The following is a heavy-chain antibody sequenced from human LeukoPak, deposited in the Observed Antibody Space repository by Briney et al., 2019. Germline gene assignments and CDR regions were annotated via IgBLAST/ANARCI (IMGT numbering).Heavy chain of an antibody. CDR3: AREVSSGWYSWFDY. Sequence: GGSLRLSCAASGFTFSSYAMHWVRQAPGKGLEWVAVISYDGSNKYYADSVKGRFTISRDNSKNTLYLQMNSLRAEDTAVYYCAREVSSGWYSWFDYWGQGTLVTVSS. CDR1: GFTFSSYA. J-gene: IGHJ4*02. V-gene: IGHV3-30-3*01. CDR2: ISYDGSNK. D-gene: IGHD6-19*01.